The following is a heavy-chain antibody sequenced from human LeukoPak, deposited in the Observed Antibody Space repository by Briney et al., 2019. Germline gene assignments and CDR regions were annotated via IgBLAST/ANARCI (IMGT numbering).Heavy chain of an antibody. D-gene: IGHD2-2*01. CDR3: TTGYCRGSSCYGEVDY. CDR2: IKSNFDGGTT. V-gene: IGHV3-15*01. CDR1: GFIFNNAW. Sequence: RSGGSLRLSCAASGFIFNNAWMSWVRQAPGKGLEWVGRIKSNFDGGTTDYAAPVKGRFTISRDSSKDTLYLQVNSLKTEDTAVYYCTTGYCRGSSCYGEVDYWGQGPLVTVSS. J-gene: IGHJ4*02.